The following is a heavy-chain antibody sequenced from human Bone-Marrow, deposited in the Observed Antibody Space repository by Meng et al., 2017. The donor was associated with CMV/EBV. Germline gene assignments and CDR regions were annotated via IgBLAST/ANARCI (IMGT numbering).Heavy chain of an antibody. J-gene: IGHJ6*02. D-gene: IGHD2-15*01. V-gene: IGHV3-21*01. CDR1: GLTFSSYG. CDR2: ISSSSSYI. CDR3: ARVRIDYYYYGMDV. Sequence: GESLKISWAASGLTFSSYGMNWGRQAPGKGLEWVSSISSSSSYIYYADSVKGRFTISRDNAKNSLYLQMNSLRAEDTAVYYCARVRIDYYYYGMDVWGQGTTVTVSS.